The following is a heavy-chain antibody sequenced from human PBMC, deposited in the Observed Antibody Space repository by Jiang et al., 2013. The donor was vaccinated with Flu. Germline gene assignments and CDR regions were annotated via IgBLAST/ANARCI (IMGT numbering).Heavy chain of an antibody. J-gene: IGHJ4*02. Sequence: GAEVKKPGASVKVSCKASGYTFTGYYMHWVRQAPGQGLEWMGWINPNSGGTNYAQKFRGWVTMTRDTSISTAYMELSRLRSDDTAVYYCAREGGAGYCGGDCYSDYWGQGTLVTVSS. CDR1: GYTFTGYY. CDR3: AREGGAGYCGGDCYSDY. V-gene: IGHV1-2*04. CDR2: INPNSGGT. D-gene: IGHD2-21*02.